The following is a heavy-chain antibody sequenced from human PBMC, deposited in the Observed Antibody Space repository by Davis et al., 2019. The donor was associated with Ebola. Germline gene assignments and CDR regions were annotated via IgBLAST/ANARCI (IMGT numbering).Heavy chain of an antibody. CDR1: GDSFTSHW. CDR3: ARGEDNYGWTSGWYFDP. J-gene: IGHJ5*02. Sequence: GESLKISCKDSGDSFTSHWIGWVRQMPGKGPEWMGIIYPGDSDTRYSPSFQGQVTISVDKSISTTYLQWSSLKPSDSATYYCARGEDNYGWTSGWYFDPWGQGTLVTVSS. CDR2: IYPGDSDT. D-gene: IGHD6-19*01. V-gene: IGHV5-51*01.